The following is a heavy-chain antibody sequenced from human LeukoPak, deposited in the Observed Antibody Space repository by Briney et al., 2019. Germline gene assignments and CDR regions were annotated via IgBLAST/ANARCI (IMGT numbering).Heavy chain of an antibody. CDR3: ARGSAPRYCSSTSCFFDY. J-gene: IGHJ4*02. V-gene: IGHV4-34*01. CDR2: INHSGST. CDR1: GGSFSGYY. D-gene: IGHD2-2*01. Sequence: SETLSLTCAVYGGSFSGYYWSWIRQPPGKGLEWIGEINHSGSTNYNPSLKSRVTISVDTSKNQFSLKLSSVTAADTAVYYCARGSAPRYCSSTSCFFDYWGQGTLVTVSP.